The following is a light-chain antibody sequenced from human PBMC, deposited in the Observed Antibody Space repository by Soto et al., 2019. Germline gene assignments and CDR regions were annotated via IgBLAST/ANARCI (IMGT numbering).Light chain of an antibody. V-gene: IGLV2-23*01. CDR1: NRVVGSYNL. Sequence: SVLTQPPTVAGAPGQSITICRSRTNRVVGSYNLVSWYQQHPGKAPKLMIYEGSKRPSGVSNRFSGSKSGNTASLTISGLQAEDEADYYCCSYAGSSTNVFGTGTKVTVL. J-gene: IGLJ1*01. CDR2: EGS. CDR3: CSYAGSSTNV.